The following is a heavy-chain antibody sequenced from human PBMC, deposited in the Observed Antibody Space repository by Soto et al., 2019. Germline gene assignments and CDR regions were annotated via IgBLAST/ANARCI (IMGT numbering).Heavy chain of an antibody. V-gene: IGHV1-3*05. CDR3: GIAVAVLAVFDY. D-gene: IGHD6-19*01. CDR2: INAGNGNT. Sequence: QVQLVQSGAEEKKPGASVKDSCKASGYTFTGYAMHWVRQAPGQRLEWMRWINAGNGNTKYSKKFQGRVTITRDTAASAAYMELISLSSEDTAVYYCGIAVAVLAVFDYWGQGTLVTVSA. J-gene: IGHJ4*02. CDR1: GYTFTGYA.